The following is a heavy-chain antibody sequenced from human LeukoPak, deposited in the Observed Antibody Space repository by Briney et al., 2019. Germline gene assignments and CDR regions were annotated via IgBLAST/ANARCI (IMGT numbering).Heavy chain of an antibody. D-gene: IGHD3-10*01. CDR2: ISSSSSYI. V-gene: IGHV3-21*01. CDR3: ARDSGIGDSIDY. J-gene: IGHJ4*02. Sequence: GGSLRLSCAASGFTFSSYTMNWVRQAPGKGLEWVSSISSSSSYIYYADSVKGRFTISRDNAKNSLYLQMNTLRVEDTAVYYCARDSGIGDSIDYWGQGTLVTVSS. CDR1: GFTFSSYT.